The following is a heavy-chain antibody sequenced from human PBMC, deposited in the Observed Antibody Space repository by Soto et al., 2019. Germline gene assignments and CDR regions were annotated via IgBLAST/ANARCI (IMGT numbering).Heavy chain of an antibody. V-gene: IGHV3-30*18. Sequence: GGSLRLSCAASGFTFSSYGMHWVRQAPGKGLEWVAVISYDGSNKYYADSVKGRFTISRDNSKNTLYLQMNSLRAEDTAVYYCAKDLGVSGIVGATSYAFDIWGQGTMVTVSS. CDR1: GFTFSSYG. CDR3: AKDLGVSGIVGATSYAFDI. D-gene: IGHD1-26*01. CDR2: ISYDGSNK. J-gene: IGHJ3*02.